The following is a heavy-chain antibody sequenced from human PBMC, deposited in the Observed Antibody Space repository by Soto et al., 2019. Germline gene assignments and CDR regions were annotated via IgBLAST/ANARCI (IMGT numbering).Heavy chain of an antibody. CDR2: ISSSSSYI. CDR1: GFTFSSYS. CDR3: ARVSSSSGDAFDI. J-gene: IGHJ3*02. V-gene: IGHV3-21*01. Sequence: LRLSCAASGFTFSSYSMNWVRQAPGKGLEWVSSISSSSSYIYYADSVKGRFTISRDNAKNSLYLQMNSLRAEDTAVYYCARVSSSSGDAFDIWGQGTMVTVSS. D-gene: IGHD6-6*01.